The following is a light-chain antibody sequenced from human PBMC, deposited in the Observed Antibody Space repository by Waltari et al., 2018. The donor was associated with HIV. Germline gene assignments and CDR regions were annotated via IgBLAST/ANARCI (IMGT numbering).Light chain of an antibody. CDR3: CSYANSSTV. Sequence: QSALTQFASVSGSPGQSITISCTGTSSDVGNYNPVSWYQQHPGKAPKLIYEGSKRPSGVSNRFSGSKSGNTASLTISGLQAEDEADYYCCSYANSSTVFGGGTKVTVL. CDR1: SSDVGNYNP. V-gene: IGLV2-23*01. CDR2: EGS. J-gene: IGLJ2*01.